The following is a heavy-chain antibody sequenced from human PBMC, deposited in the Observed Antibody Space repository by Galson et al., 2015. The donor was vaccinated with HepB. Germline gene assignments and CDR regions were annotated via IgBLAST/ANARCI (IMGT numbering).Heavy chain of an antibody. CDR3: ARGYNYYDSSDFDY. CDR1: GGTFSSYA. V-gene: IGHV1-69*13. CDR2: IIPIFGTA. J-gene: IGHJ4*02. Sequence: SVKDSCKASGGTFSSYAISWVRQAPGQGLEWMGGIIPIFGTANYAQKFQGRVTITADESTSTAYMELSSLRSEDTAVYYCARGYNYYDSSDFDYWGQGTLVTVSS. D-gene: IGHD3-22*01.